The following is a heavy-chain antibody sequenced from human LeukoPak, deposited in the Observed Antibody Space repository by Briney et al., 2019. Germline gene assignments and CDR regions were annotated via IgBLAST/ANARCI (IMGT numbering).Heavy chain of an antibody. CDR2: ISRSGDIT. CDR1: GVTFSKYG. CDR3: ATEGFYY. J-gene: IGHJ4*02. Sequence: GGSLRLSCAASGVTFSKYGMKWVRQAAGTGLEYVSGISRSGDITHYADSVKGRFTTSRDNFKNTLYLQMNSLRADDTALYYCATEGFYYWGPGTLVTVSS. V-gene: IGHV3-23*01.